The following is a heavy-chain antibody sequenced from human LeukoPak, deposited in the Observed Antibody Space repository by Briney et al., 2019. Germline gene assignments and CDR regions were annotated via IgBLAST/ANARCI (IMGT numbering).Heavy chain of an antibody. CDR2: IYTSGST. CDR1: GGSISSGSYH. J-gene: IGHJ4*02. V-gene: IGHV4-61*02. CDR3: ARDSRWLQSLDY. D-gene: IGHD5-24*01. Sequence: SETLSLTCTVSGGSISSGSYHWSWIRQPAGKGLEWIGRIYTSGSTNYNPSLKSRVTISVDTSKNQFSLKLSSATAADTAVYYCARDSRWLQSLDYWGQGTLVTVSS.